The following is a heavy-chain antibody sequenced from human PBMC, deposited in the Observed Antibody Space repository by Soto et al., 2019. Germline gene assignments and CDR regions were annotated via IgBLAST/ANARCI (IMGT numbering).Heavy chain of an antibody. V-gene: IGHV3-11*01. Sequence: QVQLVESGGALVKPGGSLRLSCAASGFPFGDYYMSWIRQAPGKGLEWVSYISFTGSITYYADSVRGRFTISRDNARSSLDLRISRLRGEETAVYYFARYLSKAATHTNEFARGCQGARVTVSS. CDR3: ARYLSKAATHTNEFAR. CDR2: ISFTGSIT. D-gene: IGHD2-15*01. J-gene: IGHJ5*02. CDR1: GFPFGDYY.